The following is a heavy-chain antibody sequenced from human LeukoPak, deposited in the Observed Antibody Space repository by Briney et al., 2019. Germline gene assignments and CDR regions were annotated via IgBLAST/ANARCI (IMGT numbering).Heavy chain of an antibody. V-gene: IGHV4-61*02. CDR1: GGSISSGSYY. CDR3: ARDLFDAFDI. CDR2: IYTSGST. Sequence: SETLSFTCTGSGGSISSGSYYWSWIRQRAGKGLEWIGRIYTSGSTNYNPSLKSRVTISVDTSKNQFSLKLSSVTAADTAVYYCARDLFDAFDIWGQGAMVTVSS. J-gene: IGHJ3*02.